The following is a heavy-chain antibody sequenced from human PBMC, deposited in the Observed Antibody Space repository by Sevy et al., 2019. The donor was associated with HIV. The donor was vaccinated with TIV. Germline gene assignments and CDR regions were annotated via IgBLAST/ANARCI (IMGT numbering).Heavy chain of an antibody. CDR3: VRKGGAYDIGFDP. CDR1: GFTFSSYE. V-gene: IGHV3-48*03. J-gene: IGHJ5*02. Sequence: GGSLRLSCAASGFTFSSYEMTWVRQTPGKGLEWISSISSSGTTIYYGDSLEGRFTISRDNPKNSLYLQMNSLRAEDTAVYYCVRKGGAYDIGFDPWGQGTLVTVSS. D-gene: IGHD3-22*01. CDR2: ISSSGTTI.